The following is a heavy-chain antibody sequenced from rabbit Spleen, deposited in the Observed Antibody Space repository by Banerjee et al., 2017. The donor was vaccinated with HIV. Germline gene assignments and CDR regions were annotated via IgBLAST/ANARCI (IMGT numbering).Heavy chain of an antibody. V-gene: IGHV1S7*01. J-gene: IGHJ6*01. Sequence: QLEESAGGLVQPGGSLKLSCKASGFTLSCYYMNWVRQAPGKGLEWIGYIDPVFGVTVYANWVNGRFTISRDNAQNTLSLQLDSLTAADTATYFCARDTSSSFSSYGMDLWGQGTLVTVS. CDR1: GFTLSCYY. CDR2: IDPVFGVT. CDR3: ARDTSSSFSSYGMDL. D-gene: IGHD1-1*01.